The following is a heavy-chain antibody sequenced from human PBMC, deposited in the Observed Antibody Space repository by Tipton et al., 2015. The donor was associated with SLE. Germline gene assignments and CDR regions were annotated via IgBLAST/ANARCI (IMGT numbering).Heavy chain of an antibody. D-gene: IGHD2-15*01. J-gene: IGHJ4*02. V-gene: IGHV3-48*01. CDR3: ARDEYSWDVDY. CDR2: ISSSSSTI. CDR1: GFTFSSYS. Sequence: SLRLSCAASGFTFSSYSMNWVRQAPGKGLEWVSYISSSSSTIYYADSVKGRFTISSDNAKNSLYLQMNSLSAEDTAVYYGARDEYSWDVDYWGQGTLVTVSS.